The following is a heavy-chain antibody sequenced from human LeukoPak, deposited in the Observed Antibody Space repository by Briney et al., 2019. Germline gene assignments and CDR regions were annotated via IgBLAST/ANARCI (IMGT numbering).Heavy chain of an antibody. CDR1: GSIFSDYY. J-gene: IGHJ4*02. CDR2: ISRRSGAT. D-gene: IGHD2-21*01. Sequence: EASVTVSCKASGSIFSDYYMHWVRQVPGRGFEWMGWISRRSGATKIAPKFQGRVTLTRDISISTAYVELTNLASDDTAVYYCVSWAGGNSDVASFDFWGQGTLVLVSS. V-gene: IGHV1-2*02. CDR3: VSWAGGNSDVASFDF.